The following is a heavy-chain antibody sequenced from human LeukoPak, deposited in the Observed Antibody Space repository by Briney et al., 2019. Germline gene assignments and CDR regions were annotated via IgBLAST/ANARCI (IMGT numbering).Heavy chain of an antibody. D-gene: IGHD3-10*01. V-gene: IGHV3-48*03. Sequence: GGSLRLSCAASGFTFSSYEMNWVRQAPGKGLEWVSYISSSGSTIYYADSVKGRFTISRDNAKNSLYLQMDSLRAEDTAVYYCARVHLFLVRGLIRGVDFWGQGTLVSVSS. J-gene: IGHJ4*02. CDR1: GFTFSSYE. CDR2: ISSSGSTI. CDR3: ARVHLFLVRGLIRGVDF.